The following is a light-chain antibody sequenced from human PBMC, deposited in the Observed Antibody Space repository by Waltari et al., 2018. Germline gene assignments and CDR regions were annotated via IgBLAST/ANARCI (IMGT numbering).Light chain of an antibody. Sequence: DVVMTQSPLSLPVTLGQPASISCRSSLSLVSSDGNTYFNWFQHRPGQSPRRLLYKVSNRDSGVPDRFSGSGSGTDFTLRISRVEAEDVGVYYCMQGTHWPWTFGLGTKVEIK. CDR3: MQGTHWPWT. CDR2: KVS. J-gene: IGKJ1*01. V-gene: IGKV2-30*01. CDR1: LSLVSSDGNTY.